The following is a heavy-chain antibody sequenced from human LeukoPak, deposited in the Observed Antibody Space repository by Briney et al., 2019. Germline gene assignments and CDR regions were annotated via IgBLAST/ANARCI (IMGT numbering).Heavy chain of an antibody. CDR3: ARHASGYIFDI. V-gene: IGHV4-34*01. CDR2: INHSGST. J-gene: IGHJ3*02. CDR1: GGSFSGYY. D-gene: IGHD3-3*01. Sequence: SETLSLTCAVYGGSFSGYYWSWIRQPPGKGLEWIGEINHSGSTNYNPSLKSRVTISVDTSKNQFSLKLSSVTAADTAVYYCARHASGYIFDIWGQGTMVTVSS.